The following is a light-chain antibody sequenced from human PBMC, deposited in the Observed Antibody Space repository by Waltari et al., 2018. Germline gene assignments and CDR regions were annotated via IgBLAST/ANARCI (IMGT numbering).Light chain of an antibody. J-gene: IGKJ2*01. Sequence: DIQMAQSPSTLSASVGHRVTITCRASQSIVRWLAWYQQKPGKAPKLLIYDASTLQSGVPSRFSGSGSGTEFTLTISSLQPDDFATYYCQQYHDYSVYTFGQGTKVEIK. CDR1: QSIVRW. V-gene: IGKV1-5*01. CDR3: QQYHDYSVYT. CDR2: DAS.